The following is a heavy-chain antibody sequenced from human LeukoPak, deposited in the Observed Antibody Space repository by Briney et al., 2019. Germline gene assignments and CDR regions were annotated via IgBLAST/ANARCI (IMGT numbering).Heavy chain of an antibody. D-gene: IGHD3-3*01. Sequence: GGSLRLSCAASGFTFSSYSMNWVRQAPGKGLEWVSSISSSSYIYYADSVKGRFTISRDNAKNSLYLQMNSLRAEDTAVYYCAREGHDFWSGYYPYFDYWGQATLVTVSS. CDR3: AREGHDFWSGYYPYFDY. CDR2: ISSSSYI. J-gene: IGHJ4*02. CDR1: GFTFSSYS. V-gene: IGHV3-21*01.